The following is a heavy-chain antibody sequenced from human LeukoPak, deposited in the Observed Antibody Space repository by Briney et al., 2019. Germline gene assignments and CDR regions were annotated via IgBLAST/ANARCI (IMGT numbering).Heavy chain of an antibody. CDR1: RYTFTRYG. V-gene: IGHV1-18*04. J-gene: IGHJ4*02. Sequence: GASVKVSCKPSRYTFTRYGISWVRQAPGQGLEWMGWISADNGKTNYAQKLQGRVTMTTDTSTTTAYMELRSLRSDDTAVYYCARAMCSSTICHGRNDYWGQGTLVTVSS. CDR2: ISADNGKT. CDR3: ARAMCSSTICHGRNDY. D-gene: IGHD2-2*01.